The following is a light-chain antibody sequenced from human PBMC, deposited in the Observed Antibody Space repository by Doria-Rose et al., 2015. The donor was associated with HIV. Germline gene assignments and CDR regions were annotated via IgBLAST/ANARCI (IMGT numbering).Light chain of an antibody. Sequence: TQSPGTLSLSPGERATLSCRASQSFSSTYLAWYQQKPGQAPSLLIYDASSRATDIPDRFSGSGSGTDFTLTISRLEPEDFAVYYCHQYASSRTFGQGTKVEIK. V-gene: IGKV3-20*01. CDR2: DAS. J-gene: IGKJ1*01. CDR3: HQYASSRT. CDR1: QSFSSTY.